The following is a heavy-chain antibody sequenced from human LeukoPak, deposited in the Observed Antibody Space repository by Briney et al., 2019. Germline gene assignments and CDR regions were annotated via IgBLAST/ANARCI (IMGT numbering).Heavy chain of an antibody. Sequence: GGSLRLSCSASGFTFSSYAMHWVRQAPGKGLDYISGITSDGGTTYHADSVKGRFTISRDNSKNTLYLQMSSLRVEDTAVYYCAKVSSTVGATYFDYWGQGTLVTVSS. CDR2: ITSDGGTT. CDR3: AKVSSTVGATYFDY. D-gene: IGHD1-26*01. J-gene: IGHJ4*02. V-gene: IGHV3-64D*06. CDR1: GFTFSSYA.